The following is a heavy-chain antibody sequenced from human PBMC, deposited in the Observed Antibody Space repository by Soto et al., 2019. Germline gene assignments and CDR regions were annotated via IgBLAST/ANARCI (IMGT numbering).Heavy chain of an antibody. V-gene: IGHV1-2*02. CDR2: INPNSGGT. CDR1: GYTFTGYY. CDR3: AKDRNSNAVLDYFDY. D-gene: IGHD3-3*01. J-gene: IGHJ4*02. Sequence: ASVKVSCKASGYTFTGYYMHWVRQAPGQGLEWMGWINPNSGGTNYAQKFQGRVTMTRDTSISTAYMELSRLRSDDTAVYYCAKDRNSNAVLDYFDYWGQGTLVTVSS.